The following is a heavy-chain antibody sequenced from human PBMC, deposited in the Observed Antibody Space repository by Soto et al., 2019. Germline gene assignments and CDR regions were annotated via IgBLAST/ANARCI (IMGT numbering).Heavy chain of an antibody. CDR1: GFTFSNAW. V-gene: IGHV3-15*01. CDR2: IKSKTDGGTT. J-gene: IGHJ6*03. CDR3: TTVSDYGPLYYYYYMDV. D-gene: IGHD4-17*01. Sequence: GGSLRLSCAASGFTFSNAWMSWVRQAPGKGLEWVGRIKSKTDGGTTDYAAPVKGRFTISRDDSKNTLYLQMNSLKTEDTAVYYCTTVSDYGPLYYYYYMDVWGKGTTVTVSS.